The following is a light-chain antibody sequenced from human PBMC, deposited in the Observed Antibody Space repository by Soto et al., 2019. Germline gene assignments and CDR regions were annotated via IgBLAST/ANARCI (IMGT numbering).Light chain of an antibody. Sequence: QSVRAQPASVSGSPGQSITISCTGSSSDIAGFNYVSWYQQYPGKAPKLLIYQVTSRASGVSHRFSGSKFGDTASLTISGLQPEDEAEYYCNSYSSSTFYVFGTGTKVTVL. V-gene: IGLV2-14*01. CDR1: SSDIAGFNY. J-gene: IGLJ1*01. CDR3: NSYSSSTFYV. CDR2: QVT.